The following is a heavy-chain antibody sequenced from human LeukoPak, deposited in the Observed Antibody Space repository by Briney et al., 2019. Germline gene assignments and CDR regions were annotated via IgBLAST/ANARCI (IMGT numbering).Heavy chain of an antibody. CDR3: ARGHEYYYDSSGYCDY. Sequence: GASVKVSCKASGYTFTGYYMHWVRQAPGQGLEWMGWINPNSGGTNYAQKFQGRVTMTRDTSISTAYMELSRLRSDDTAVYYCARGHEYYYDSSGYCDYWGQGTLVTVSS. J-gene: IGHJ4*02. V-gene: IGHV1-2*02. D-gene: IGHD3-22*01. CDR2: INPNSGGT. CDR1: GYTFTGYY.